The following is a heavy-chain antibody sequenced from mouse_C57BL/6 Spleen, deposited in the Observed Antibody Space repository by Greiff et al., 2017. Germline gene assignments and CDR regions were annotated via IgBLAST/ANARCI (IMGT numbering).Heavy chain of an antibody. D-gene: IGHD2-3*01. J-gene: IGHJ4*01. CDR3: ARGDGYYEYAMDY. CDR2: INPSSGST. Sequence: QVQLQQSGADLARPGASVTMSCKASGYTFTSYTMHWVKQRPGQGLEWIGYINPSSGSTKYNQKFKDKDTLTADKSSSTAYMQLSSLTSEDSAVYYCARGDGYYEYAMDYWGQGTSVTVSS. CDR1: GYTFTSYT. V-gene: IGHV1-4*01.